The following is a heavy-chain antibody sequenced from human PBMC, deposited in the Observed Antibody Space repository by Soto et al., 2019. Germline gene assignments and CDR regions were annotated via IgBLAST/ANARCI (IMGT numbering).Heavy chain of an antibody. J-gene: IGHJ3*02. D-gene: IGHD2-8*01. V-gene: IGHV4-61*01. CDR3: ARVNIEGGGVFDI. CDR2: IYYSGST. Sequence: SETLSLTCTVSGGSVSSGSYYWSWIRQPPGKGLEWIGYIYYSGSTNYNPSLKSRVTISVDTSKNQFSLKLSSVTAADTAVYYCARVNIEGGGVFDIWGQGTMVTVSS. CDR1: GGSVSSGSYY.